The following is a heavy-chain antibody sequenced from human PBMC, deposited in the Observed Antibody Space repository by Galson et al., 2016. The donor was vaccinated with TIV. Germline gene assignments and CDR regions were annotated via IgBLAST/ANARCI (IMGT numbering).Heavy chain of an antibody. CDR1: GGSFTNCY. CDR2: VNSSGST. V-gene: IGHV4-59*13. J-gene: IGHJ3*01. D-gene: IGHD5-24*01. CDR3: AREMASISSHAFDV. Sequence: SETLSLTCTVSGGSFTNCYWTWIRQSPGKGLEWIGYVNSSGSTNYNPSLKSRVTLSLDTSRSQFSLKLWSVTAADTAVYYCAREMASISSHAFDVWGQGTMVTVSS.